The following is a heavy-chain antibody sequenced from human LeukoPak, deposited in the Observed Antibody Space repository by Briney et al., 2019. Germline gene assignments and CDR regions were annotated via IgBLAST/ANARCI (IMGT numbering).Heavy chain of an antibody. CDR1: GGSISSYY. J-gene: IGHJ4*02. CDR2: IYTSGST. CDR3: ASQRSSWYVLDY. Sequence: SETLSLTCTVSGGSISSYYWSWIRQPPGKGLEWIGYIYTSGSTNYNPSLKSRVTISVDTSKNQFSLKLSSVTAADTAVYYCASQRSSWYVLDYWGQGTLVTVSS. D-gene: IGHD6-13*01. V-gene: IGHV4-4*09.